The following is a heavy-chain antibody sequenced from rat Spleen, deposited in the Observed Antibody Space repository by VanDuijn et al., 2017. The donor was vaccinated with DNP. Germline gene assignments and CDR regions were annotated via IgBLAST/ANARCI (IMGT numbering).Heavy chain of an antibody. CDR2: ISTGGSDI. D-gene: IGHD1-3*01. Sequence: EVQLVESGGGLVQPRGSMKLSCAASGFTFSKYYMAWVRQAPTKGLEWVAFISTGGSDIYYRDSVKGRFTISRDNSKTTLYLQMDSLRSEDTATYYCTRDHGSYYYWGPGTMVTVSS. CDR3: TRDHGSYYY. J-gene: IGHJ1*01. CDR1: GFTFSKYY. V-gene: IGHV5-25*01.